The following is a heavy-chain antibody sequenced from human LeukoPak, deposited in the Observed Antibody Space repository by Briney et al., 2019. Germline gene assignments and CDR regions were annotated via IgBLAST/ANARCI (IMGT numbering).Heavy chain of an antibody. CDR1: GGSISNYY. J-gene: IGHJ4*02. V-gene: IGHV4-59*01. D-gene: IGHD2-2*01. CDR3: ARVRYCSTNRCYDREFDN. Sequence: SETLSLTCTVSGGSISNYYWSCIRQPPGKGLEWIGYIYYSGNTNYNPSLKSRVTISVDTSKNQFSLKLNSVTAADTAVYYCARVRYCSTNRCYDREFDNWGQGTLVTVSS. CDR2: IYYSGNT.